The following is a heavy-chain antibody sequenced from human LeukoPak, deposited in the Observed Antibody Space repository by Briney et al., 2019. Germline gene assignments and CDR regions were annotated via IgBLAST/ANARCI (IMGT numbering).Heavy chain of an antibody. Sequence: ASVKVSCKASGYTFTSYGISWVRQAPGQGLEWMGWISAYNGSTNYAQKLQGRVTMTTDTSTSTAYMELRSLRSDDTAVYYCARVGIAAAPKGIYYFDYWGQGTLVTVSS. J-gene: IGHJ4*02. CDR1: GYTFTSYG. CDR3: ARVGIAAAPKGIYYFDY. D-gene: IGHD6-13*01. V-gene: IGHV1-18*01. CDR2: ISAYNGST.